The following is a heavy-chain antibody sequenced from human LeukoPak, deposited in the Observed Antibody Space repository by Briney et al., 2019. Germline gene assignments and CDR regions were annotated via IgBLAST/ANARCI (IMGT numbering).Heavy chain of an antibody. CDR1: GYTFTDYF. D-gene: IGHD4-17*01. V-gene: IGHV1-2*02. Sequence: ASVKVSCKASGYTFTDYFIHWVRQAPGQELEWMGWIRPNSGDTHYAQRFQGRVTMTRDTSVSTAHMELSSLRSDDTAIYYCARNYGHNSKYFDFWGQGTLVTVSS. CDR2: IRPNSGDT. CDR3: ARNYGHNSKYFDF. J-gene: IGHJ4*02.